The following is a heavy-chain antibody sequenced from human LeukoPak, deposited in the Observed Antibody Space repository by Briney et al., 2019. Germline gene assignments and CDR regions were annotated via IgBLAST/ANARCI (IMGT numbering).Heavy chain of an antibody. D-gene: IGHD2-2*01. J-gene: IGHJ5*02. CDR1: GFTFSNAW. CDR3: ARGRGCSSTSCYPGVRWFDP. CDR2: INHSGST. V-gene: IGHV4-34*01. Sequence: GSLRLSCAASGFTFSNAWMSWVRQAPGKGLEWIGEINHSGSTNYNPSLKSRVTISVDTSKNQFSLKLSSVTAADTAVYYCARGRGCSSTSCYPGVRWFDPWGQGTLVTVSS.